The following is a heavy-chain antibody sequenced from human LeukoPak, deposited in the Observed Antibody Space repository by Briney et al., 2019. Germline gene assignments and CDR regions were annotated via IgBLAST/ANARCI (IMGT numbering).Heavy chain of an antibody. V-gene: IGHV4-39*07. CDR2: IYYSGST. Sequence: SETLSLTCTVSGGSISSSSYYWGWIRQPPGKGLEWIGSIYYSGSTNYNPSLKSRVTISVDTSKNQFSLKLSSVTAADTAVYYCARELYYDSSPDYWGQGTLVTVSS. CDR3: ARELYYDSSPDY. D-gene: IGHD3-22*01. J-gene: IGHJ4*02. CDR1: GGSISSSSYY.